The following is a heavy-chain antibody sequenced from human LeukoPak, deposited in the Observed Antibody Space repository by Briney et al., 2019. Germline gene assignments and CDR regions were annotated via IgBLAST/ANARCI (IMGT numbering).Heavy chain of an antibody. CDR3: ARGAGTMVYYIDV. CDR2: ISNDGSHE. V-gene: IGHV3-30*10. CDR1: GFTFSTFP. D-gene: IGHD1-7*01. J-gene: IGHJ6*03. Sequence: GGSLRLSCAASGFTFSTFPMHWVRQAPGKGLQWVAVISNDGSHEYYRHSVKGRFTISRDNSKDTLFLQMNSLTIEDTAVYYCARGAGTMVYYIDVWGNGTTVTVSS.